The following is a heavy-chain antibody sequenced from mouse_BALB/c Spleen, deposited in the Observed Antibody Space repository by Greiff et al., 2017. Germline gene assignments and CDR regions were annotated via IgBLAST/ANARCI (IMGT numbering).Heavy chain of an antibody. Sequence: EVMLVESGGGLVKPGGSLKLSCAASGFTFSDYYMYWVRQTPEKRLEWVATISDGGSYTYYPDSVKGRFTISRDNAKNTLYLQMSSLKSEDTAMYYCTRDDGYYLSWYFDVWGAGTTVTVSS. J-gene: IGHJ1*01. CDR2: ISDGGSYT. V-gene: IGHV5-4*02. D-gene: IGHD2-3*01. CDR3: TRDDGYYLSWYFDV. CDR1: GFTFSDYY.